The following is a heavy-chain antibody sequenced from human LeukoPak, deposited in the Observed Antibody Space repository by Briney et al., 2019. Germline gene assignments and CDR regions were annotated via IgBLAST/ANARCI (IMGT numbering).Heavy chain of an antibody. D-gene: IGHD2-21*01. CDR3: AKLCRPGYFYYMDV. V-gene: IGHV3-11*04. Sequence: GGSLRLSCAASGFTFSDYYMSWIRQAPGKGLEWVSYISSSGSTIYYADSVKGRFTISRDNAKNSLYLQMSSLRAEDTAVYYCAKLCRPGYFYYMDVWGKGTTVTVSS. CDR1: GFTFSDYY. J-gene: IGHJ6*03. CDR2: ISSSGSTI.